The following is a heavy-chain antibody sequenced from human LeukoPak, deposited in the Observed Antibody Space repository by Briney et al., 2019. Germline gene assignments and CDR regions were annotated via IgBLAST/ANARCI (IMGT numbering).Heavy chain of an antibody. CDR1: GYTFTSYD. V-gene: IGHV1-8*01. CDR3: ARDYGGSSGWFDP. CDR2: MSPNSDNT. J-gene: IGHJ5*02. Sequence: ASVKVSCKASGYTFTSYDINWVRQATGQGLEWMGWMSPNSDNTGYAQKFQGRVTFTRGTSISTAYMELRSLASEDTAAYYCARDYGGSSGWFDPWGQGTLVTVSS. D-gene: IGHD4-23*01.